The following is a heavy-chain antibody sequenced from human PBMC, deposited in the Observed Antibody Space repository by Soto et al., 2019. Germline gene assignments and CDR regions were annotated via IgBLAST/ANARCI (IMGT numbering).Heavy chain of an antibody. Sequence: QVQLVQSGAEVKTPGASVKVSCKASGYTFASYDMNWVRQAPGQGLEWMGWMNPNSNNTGYAQKFQGRPTIARDIDLSIAHREVSSMRNEETAVYYCARSDGYHFTGLDSWGQGTLVTVSA. D-gene: IGHD2-21*01. CDR2: MNPNSNNT. CDR1: GYTFASYD. CDR3: ARSDGYHFTGLDS. V-gene: IGHV1-8*01. J-gene: IGHJ5*01.